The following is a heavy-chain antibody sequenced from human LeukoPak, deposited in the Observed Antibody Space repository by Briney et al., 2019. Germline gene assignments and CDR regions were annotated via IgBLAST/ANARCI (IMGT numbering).Heavy chain of an antibody. D-gene: IGHD1-26*01. V-gene: IGHV3-30*04. CDR2: VADDEKTI. CDR3: AKDRSKGSYGDEFDF. Sequence: PGRSLRLSCVASGFTFTGHSMHWVRQAPGKGLEWVAVVADDEKTIFYADSLKGRFTVSRDNSKNTVYLQMNSLRDEDTAVYYCAKDRSKGSYGDEFDFWGQGTLVTVSS. CDR1: GFTFTGHS. J-gene: IGHJ4*02.